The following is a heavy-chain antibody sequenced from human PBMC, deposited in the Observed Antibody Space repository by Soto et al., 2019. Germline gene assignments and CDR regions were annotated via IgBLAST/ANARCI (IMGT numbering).Heavy chain of an antibody. Sequence: SETLSLTCTVSGGSISSSSYYWGWIRQPPGKGLEWIGSIYYSGSTYYNPSLKSRVTISVDTSKNQFSLKRSSVTAADTAVYYCARQRGVSGNYYYYMDVWGKGTTVTVSS. CDR2: IYYSGST. CDR1: GGSISSSSYY. CDR3: ARQRGVSGNYYYYMDV. J-gene: IGHJ6*03. V-gene: IGHV4-39*01. D-gene: IGHD3-10*01.